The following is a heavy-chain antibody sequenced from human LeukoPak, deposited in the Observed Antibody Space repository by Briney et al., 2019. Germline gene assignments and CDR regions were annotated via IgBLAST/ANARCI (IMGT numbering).Heavy chain of an antibody. V-gene: IGHV4-39*07. D-gene: IGHD3-22*01. CDR2: IHYSGDA. CDR1: GGSTIIDNHY. CDR3: ARDSKYDSTGHAP. Sequence: SETLSLTCTVSGGSTIIDNHYWAWIRQPPGKGLEWIGSIHYSGDAYYNPSLKSRVTISVDTSNNQFSLKLNSVTAADTAMYYCARDSKYDSTGHAPWGLGTLVTVSS. J-gene: IGHJ5*02.